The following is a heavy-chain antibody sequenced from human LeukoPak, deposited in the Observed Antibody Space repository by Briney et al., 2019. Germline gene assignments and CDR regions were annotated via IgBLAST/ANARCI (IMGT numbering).Heavy chain of an antibody. Sequence: TSETLSLTCAVYGGSFSGYYWSWIRQPPGKGLEWIGSIYHSGSTYYNPSLKSRVTISVDTSKNQFSLKLSSVTAADTAAYYCARRGGIIRGVASYYYMDVWGKGTTVTISS. V-gene: IGHV4-34*01. D-gene: IGHD3-10*01. CDR2: IYHSGST. CDR3: ARRGGIIRGVASYYYMDV. CDR1: GGSFSGYY. J-gene: IGHJ6*03.